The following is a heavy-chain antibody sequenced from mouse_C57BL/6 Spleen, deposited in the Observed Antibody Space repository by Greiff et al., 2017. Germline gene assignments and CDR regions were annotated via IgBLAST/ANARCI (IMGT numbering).Heavy chain of an antibody. CDR1: GYSFTDYN. V-gene: IGHV1-39*01. J-gene: IGHJ4*01. CDR3: ARGILLRPYYAMDY. Sequence: QLQESGPELVKPGASVKISCKASGYSFTDYNMNWVKQSNGKSLEWIGVINPNYGTTSYNQKFKGKATLTVDQSSSTAYMQLNSLTSEDSAVYYCARGILLRPYYAMDYWGQGTSVTVSS. D-gene: IGHD1-2*01. CDR2: INPNYGTT.